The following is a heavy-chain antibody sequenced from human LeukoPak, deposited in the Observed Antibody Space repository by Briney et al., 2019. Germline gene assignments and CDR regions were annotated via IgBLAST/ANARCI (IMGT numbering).Heavy chain of an antibody. CDR2: ISTSGTII. J-gene: IGHJ6*04. CDR1: GFTFSDYE. V-gene: IGHV3-48*03. D-gene: IGHD3-10*02. CDR3: AELGITMIGGV. Sequence: GGSLRLSCAASGFTFSDYEMNWVRQAPGKGLEWVLHISTSGTIIHYADSVKGRFTISRDNAKNSLYLQMNNLRAEDTAVYYCAELGITMIGGVWGKGTTVTISS.